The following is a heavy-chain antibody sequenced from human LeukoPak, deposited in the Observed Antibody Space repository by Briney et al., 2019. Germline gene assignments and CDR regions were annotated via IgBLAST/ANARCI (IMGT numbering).Heavy chain of an antibody. V-gene: IGHV4-59*01. J-gene: IGHJ5*02. D-gene: IGHD6-13*01. Sequence: SETLSLTCTVSGGSISSYYWSWIRQPPGKGLEWIGYIYYSGGTNYNPSLKSRVTISVDTSKNQFSLKLSSVTAADTAVYYCARDHLIAAAGTRGWFDPWGQGTLVTVSS. CDR3: ARDHLIAAAGTRGWFDP. CDR1: GGSISSYY. CDR2: IYYSGGT.